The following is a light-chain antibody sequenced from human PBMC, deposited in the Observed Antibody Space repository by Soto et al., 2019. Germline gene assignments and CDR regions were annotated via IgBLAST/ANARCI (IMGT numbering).Light chain of an antibody. CDR2: SNN. CDR3: AAWDDSLTGVV. J-gene: IGLJ2*01. CDR1: SSNIGSNT. V-gene: IGLV1-44*01. Sequence: QSVLTQPPSASGTPGQRVTISCSGSSSNIGSNTVNCYQQLPGTAPKLLIYSNNQRPSGVPGRFSGSKSGTSASLAISGLQSADEADYYCAAWDDSLTGVVFGGGTKVTVL.